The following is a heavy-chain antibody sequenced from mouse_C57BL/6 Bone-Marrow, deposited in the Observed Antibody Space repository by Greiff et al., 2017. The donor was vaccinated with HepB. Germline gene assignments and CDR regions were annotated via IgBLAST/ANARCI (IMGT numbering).Heavy chain of an antibody. V-gene: IGHV1-7*01. Sequence: VHLVESGAELAKPGASVKLSCKASGYTFTSYWMHWVKQRPGQGLEWIGYINPSSGYTKYNQKFKDKATLTADKSSSTAYMQLSSLTYEDSAVYYCASSRPETWFAYWGQGTLVTVSA. J-gene: IGHJ3*01. CDR3: ASSRPETWFAY. CDR2: INPSSGYT. CDR1: GYTFTSYW.